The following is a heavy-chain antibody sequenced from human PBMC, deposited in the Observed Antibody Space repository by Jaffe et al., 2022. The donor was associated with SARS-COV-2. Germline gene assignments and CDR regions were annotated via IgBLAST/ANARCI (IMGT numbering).Heavy chain of an antibody. CDR3: ATGASNPPFFDPKNGYGMDV. Sequence: QVQLVQSGAEVKKPGASVKVSCKASGYTFTSYYMHWVRQAPGQGLEWMGIINPSGGSTSYAQKFQGRVTMTRDTSTSTVYMELSSLRSEDTAVYYCATGASNPPFFDPKNGYGMDVWGQGTTVTVSS. V-gene: IGHV1-46*01. CDR1: GYTFTSYY. D-gene: IGHD3-9*01. J-gene: IGHJ6*02. CDR2: INPSGGST.